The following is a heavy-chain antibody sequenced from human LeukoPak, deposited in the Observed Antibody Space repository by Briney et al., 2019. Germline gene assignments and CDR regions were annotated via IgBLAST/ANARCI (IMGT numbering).Heavy chain of an antibody. CDR2: IYTTGST. CDR3: ARDTAMPDY. V-gene: IGHV4-4*07. J-gene: IGHJ4*02. Sequence: SETLCLTCSVSGGSINGYYWSWIRQPAGKGLEWIGRIYTTGSTNYNPSLKSRLTISVDTSKNQFSLKLSSVTAADTAVYYCARDTAMPDYWGQGTLVTVSS. D-gene: IGHD5-18*01. CDR1: GGSINGYY.